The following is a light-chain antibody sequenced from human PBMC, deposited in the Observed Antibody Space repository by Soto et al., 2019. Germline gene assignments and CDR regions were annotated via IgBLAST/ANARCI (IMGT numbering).Light chain of an antibody. CDR1: QSVSGN. Sequence: EVVLTQSPATLSVSPGERATLSCRASQSVSGNLAWYQQRPGQAPRLLISGASARATGVPARFSGSGSGTEFTLTISSLPSEDFAVYYCQQYNNWPRSTFGQGTKLAIK. CDR2: GAS. CDR3: QQYNNWPRST. J-gene: IGKJ2*02. V-gene: IGKV3-15*01.